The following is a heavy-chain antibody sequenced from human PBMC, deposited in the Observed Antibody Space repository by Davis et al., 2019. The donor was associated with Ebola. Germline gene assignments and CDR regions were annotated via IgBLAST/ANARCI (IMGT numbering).Heavy chain of an antibody. J-gene: IGHJ6*02. CDR3: ARSLVGATMLSYYYYGLDV. V-gene: IGHV1-69*13. Sequence: SVKVSCKAPGDTFSSHAITWVRQAPGQGLEWMGGIIPVFGTADYAQRFQDRVTITANESASTAYLELSSLRSEDTAVYYCARSLVGATMLSYYYYGLDVWGQGTTVTVSS. D-gene: IGHD1-26*01. CDR1: GDTFSSHA. CDR2: IIPVFGTA.